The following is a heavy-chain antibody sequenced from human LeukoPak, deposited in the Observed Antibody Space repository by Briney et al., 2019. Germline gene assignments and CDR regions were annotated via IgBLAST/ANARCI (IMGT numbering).Heavy chain of an antibody. CDR2: TYYRSKWYN. J-gene: IGHJ6*03. CDR3: ARKKRSSSWHPDLARRPNYMDV. CDR1: GDSVSSNSAA. Sequence: SQTLSLTCAISGDSVSSNSAAWNWIRQSPSRGLEWLGRTYYRSKWYNDYAVSVKSRITINPDTSKNQFSLKLSSVTAADTAVYYCARKKRSSSWHPDLARRPNYMDVWGKGTTVTISS. D-gene: IGHD6-13*01. V-gene: IGHV6-1*01.